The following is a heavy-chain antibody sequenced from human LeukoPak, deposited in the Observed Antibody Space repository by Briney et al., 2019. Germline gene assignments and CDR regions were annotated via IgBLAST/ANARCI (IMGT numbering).Heavy chain of an antibody. Sequence: PGGSLRLSCAASAFTFSRYAMSWVRQAPGKGLEWVSAVSGSGDSTYYADSVKGRFTISRDNSKNTLYLQMNSLRAEDTAVYYCAFNHLFDYWGQGTLVTVSS. D-gene: IGHD1-14*01. J-gene: IGHJ4*02. V-gene: IGHV3-23*01. CDR2: VSGSGDST. CDR3: AFNHLFDY. CDR1: AFTFSRYA.